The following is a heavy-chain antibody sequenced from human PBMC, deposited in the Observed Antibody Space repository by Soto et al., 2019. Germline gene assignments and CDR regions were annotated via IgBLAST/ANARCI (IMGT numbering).Heavy chain of an antibody. CDR1: GASISTTNYY. V-gene: IGHV4-39*02. CDR3: ATFAGPASRHNDFDF. J-gene: IGHJ4*02. CDR2: IYYGGTT. Sequence: SETLSLTCTVSGASISTTNYYWGWVRQPPGKGLDWIGNIYYGGTTYYNPSLKSRVTISVDTSRNHFSLKVNSVTAADTAVYYCATFAGPASRHNDFDFWGPGTLVTVSS. D-gene: IGHD2-15*01.